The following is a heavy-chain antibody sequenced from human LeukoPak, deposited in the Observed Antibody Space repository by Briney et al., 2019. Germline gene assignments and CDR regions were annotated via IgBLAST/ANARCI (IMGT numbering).Heavy chain of an antibody. V-gene: IGHV4-34*01. J-gene: IGHJ4*02. Sequence: SETLSLTCAVYGGSLSGYYWSWIRQPPGKGLEWIGEINHSGSTNYNPSLKSRVTISVDTSKNQFSLKLSSVNAADTAVYYCARERVAGNGIDWGQGALVTVSS. CDR1: GGSLSGYY. CDR3: ARERVAGNGID. CDR2: INHSGST. D-gene: IGHD6-19*01.